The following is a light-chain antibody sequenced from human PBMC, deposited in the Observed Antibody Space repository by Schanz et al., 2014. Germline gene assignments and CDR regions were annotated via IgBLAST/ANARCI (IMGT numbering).Light chain of an antibody. CDR2: GAS. CDR3: QQYGRSLWT. Sequence: EIVLTQSPGTLSLSSGERATLSCRASQSVRSSYLAWYQQKPGQAPRLLIYGASSRATGIPDRFSGSGSGTDFTLTISRLEPEDFAVYYCQQYGRSLWTFGQGTKVEIK. V-gene: IGKV3-20*01. CDR1: QSVRSSY. J-gene: IGKJ1*01.